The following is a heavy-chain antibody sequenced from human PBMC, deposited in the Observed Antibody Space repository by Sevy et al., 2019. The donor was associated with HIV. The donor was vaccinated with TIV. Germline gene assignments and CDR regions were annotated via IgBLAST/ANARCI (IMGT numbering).Heavy chain of an antibody. CDR1: GFTFDDYA. Sequence: GGSLRLSCAASGFTFDDYAMHWVRQAPGKGLEWVSGISWNSGSIGYADSVKGRFTISRDNAKNSLYLQMNSLRAEDTALYYCAKDISSGSYYYFDYWGQGTLVTVSS. D-gene: IGHD1-26*01. J-gene: IGHJ4*02. CDR3: AKDISSGSYYYFDY. CDR2: ISWNSGSI. V-gene: IGHV3-9*01.